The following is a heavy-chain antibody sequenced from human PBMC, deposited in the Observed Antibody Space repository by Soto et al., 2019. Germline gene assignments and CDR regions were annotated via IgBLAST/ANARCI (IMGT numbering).Heavy chain of an antibody. J-gene: IGHJ4*02. CDR1: GFSLTTSGVG. CDR3: AHSPCSGGTCYLFDH. V-gene: IGHV2-5*02. D-gene: IGHD2-15*01. Sequence: QITLKASGPTLVKPTQTLTLTCTVSGFSLTTSGVGVGWIRQPPGKAPEWLALISWDGIERYSPSLRSRLTITMETSKNQVVLTMTTMDPVDTATYYCAHSPCSGGTCYLFDHWGQGTPVIVSS. CDR2: ISWDGIE.